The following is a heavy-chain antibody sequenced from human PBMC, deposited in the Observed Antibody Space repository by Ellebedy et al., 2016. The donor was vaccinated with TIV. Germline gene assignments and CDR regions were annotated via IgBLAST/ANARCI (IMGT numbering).Heavy chain of an antibody. V-gene: IGHV3-21*01. Sequence: GGSLRLSCAASGFTFSSCSMHWVRQAPGKGLEWVSSISSSSNYIYYADSMKGRFTISRDNAKNSLYLQVNSLRAEDTAVYYCARRGGDGALTTRGNGMDVWGQGTTVTVSS. CDR1: GFTFSSCS. J-gene: IGHJ6*02. D-gene: IGHD4-11*01. CDR2: ISSSSNYI. CDR3: ARRGGDGALTTRGNGMDV.